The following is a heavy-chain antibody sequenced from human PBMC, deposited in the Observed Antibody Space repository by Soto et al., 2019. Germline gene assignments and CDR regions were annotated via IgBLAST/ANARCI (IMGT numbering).Heavy chain of an antibody. V-gene: IGHV1-69*06. D-gene: IGHD6-19*01. CDR2: IIPIFGTA. CDR1: GGTFSSYA. Sequence: SVKVSCKASGGTFSSYAISWVRQAPGQGLEWMGGIIPIFGTANYAQKFQGRVTITADKSTSTAYMELSSLRSEDTAVYYCARPTTYSSGWYGHGMDVWGQGTTVTVS. J-gene: IGHJ6*02. CDR3: ARPTTYSSGWYGHGMDV.